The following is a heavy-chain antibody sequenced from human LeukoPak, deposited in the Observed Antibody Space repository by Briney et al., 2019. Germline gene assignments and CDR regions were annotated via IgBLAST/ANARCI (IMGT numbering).Heavy chain of an antibody. Sequence: LPGRSLRLSCAASGFTFGDYAMHWVRHTPGKGLEWVAGITWNRDNIGYGDSVKGRFTISRDNAKDTLYLQMNSLRAEDTAVYYCAIRAGYTSGWDYWGQGTLVTVSS. CDR3: AIRAGYTSGWDY. J-gene: IGHJ4*02. D-gene: IGHD6-19*01. CDR1: GFTFGDYA. CDR2: ITWNRDNI. V-gene: IGHV3-9*01.